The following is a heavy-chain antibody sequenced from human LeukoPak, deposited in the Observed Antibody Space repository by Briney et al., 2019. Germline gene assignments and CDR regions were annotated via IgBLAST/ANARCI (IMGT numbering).Heavy chain of an antibody. CDR1: GGSISSSGYS. CDR2: IHHTGST. Sequence: SQTLSLTCAVSGGSISSSGYSWSWIRQPPGKGLEWIGYIHHTGSTYYNPSLKSRVTISVDRSKNQFSLKLSSVTAADTAVYYCASSYGSGPIGDWGQGTLVTVSS. J-gene: IGHJ4*02. V-gene: IGHV4-30-2*01. D-gene: IGHD3-10*01. CDR3: ASSYGSGPIGD.